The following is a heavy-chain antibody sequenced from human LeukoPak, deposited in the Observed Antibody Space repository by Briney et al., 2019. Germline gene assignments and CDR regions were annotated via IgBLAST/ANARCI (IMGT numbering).Heavy chain of an antibody. CDR1: GGSISSYY. CDR3: ARDPMAGTFRAFDV. V-gene: IGHV4-4*07. D-gene: IGHD6-19*01. Sequence: SETLSLTCTVSGGSISSYYWSWIRQPAGKGLEWIGRIYSRGSTNYNPSLQSRVTMSVDTSKNQISLRPNSVTAADTAVYYCARDPMAGTFRAFDVWGQGTMVTVSS. CDR2: IYSRGST. J-gene: IGHJ3*01.